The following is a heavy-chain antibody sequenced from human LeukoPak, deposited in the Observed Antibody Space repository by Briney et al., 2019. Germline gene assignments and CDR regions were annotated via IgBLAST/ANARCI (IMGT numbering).Heavy chain of an antibody. D-gene: IGHD2-2*02. CDR2: ISWNSGSI. V-gene: IGHV3-9*01. Sequence: GGSLRLSCAASGFTFDDYAMHWVRQAPGKGLEWVSCISWNSGSIGYADSVKGRFTISRDNAKNSLYLQMNSLRAEDTALYYCARAYCSSTSCYTSSTRYYYYMDVWGKGTTVSVSS. CDR3: ARAYCSSTSCYTSSTRYYYYMDV. J-gene: IGHJ6*03. CDR1: GFTFDDYA.